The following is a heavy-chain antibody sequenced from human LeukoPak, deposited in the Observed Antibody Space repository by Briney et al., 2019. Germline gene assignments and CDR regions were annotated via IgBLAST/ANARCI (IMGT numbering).Heavy chain of an antibody. V-gene: IGHV3-30*18. CDR3: AKGGYYFDY. CDR2: ISYDGSNK. CDR1: GFTFSSYG. Sequence: GGSLRLSCAASGFTFSSYGMHWVREAPGKGLEWVAVISYDGSNKYYADSVKGRFTISRDNSKNTLYLQMSSLRAEDTAVYYCAKGGYYFDYWGQGTLVTVSS. J-gene: IGHJ4*02.